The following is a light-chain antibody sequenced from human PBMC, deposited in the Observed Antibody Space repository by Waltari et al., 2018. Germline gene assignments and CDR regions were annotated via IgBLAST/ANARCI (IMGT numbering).Light chain of an antibody. J-gene: IGKJ2*01. Sequence: EIVLTQSPATLSLSPGERATLSCRASQSVSSYLAWYQQKPGQATRLLIYDASNRATGSPARFSGSGSGTDFTLSISSLEPEDFAVYYCQQRSNWPPNTFGQGTKLEIK. V-gene: IGKV3-11*01. CDR3: QQRSNWPPNT. CDR1: QSVSSY. CDR2: DAS.